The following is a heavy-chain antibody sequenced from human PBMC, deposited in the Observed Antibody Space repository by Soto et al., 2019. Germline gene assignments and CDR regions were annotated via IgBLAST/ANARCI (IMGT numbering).Heavy chain of an antibody. CDR2: IYYTGTT. V-gene: IGHV4-31*03. CDR1: GGSISSGGYY. CDR3: ARDLRLDS. D-gene: IGHD2-21*02. J-gene: IGHJ4*02. Sequence: QVQLQESGPGLVKPSQTLSLTCTVSGGSISSGGYYWNWIRQHPGKGLEWIAYIYYTGTTYYNPSLSSRGTISIDRSNNQFSLMWSSVTAAATAVYYGARDLRLDSWGPGTRVTVSS.